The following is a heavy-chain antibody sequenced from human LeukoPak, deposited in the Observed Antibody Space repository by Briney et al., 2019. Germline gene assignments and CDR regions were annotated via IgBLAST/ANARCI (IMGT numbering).Heavy chain of an antibody. CDR2: ISYHGINE. D-gene: IGHD3-9*01. J-gene: IGHJ4*02. CDR1: GFSFSDYN. V-gene: IGHV3-30*03. CDR3: ARAEGLRYFDWLPHFDY. Sequence: PGRSLRLSCAASGFSFSDYNMHWVRQAPGKGLEWMAVISYHGINEYYADSVKGRFTISRDNAKNSLYLQMNSLRAEDTAVYYCARAEGLRYFDWLPHFDYWGQGTLVTVSS.